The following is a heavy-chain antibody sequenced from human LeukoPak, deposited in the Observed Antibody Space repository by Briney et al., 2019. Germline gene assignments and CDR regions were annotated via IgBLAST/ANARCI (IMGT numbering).Heavy chain of an antibody. J-gene: IGHJ4*02. CDR3: ARGRQLRNWGFSPQPFDY. Sequence: SETLSLTCAVYGGSFSGYYWSWIRQPPGKGLEWIGEINHSGSTNYNPSLKSRVTIPVDTSKNQFSLKLSSVTAADTAVYYCARGRQLRNWGFSPQPFDYWGQGTLVTVSS. D-gene: IGHD7-27*01. CDR2: INHSGST. V-gene: IGHV4-34*01. CDR1: GGSFSGYY.